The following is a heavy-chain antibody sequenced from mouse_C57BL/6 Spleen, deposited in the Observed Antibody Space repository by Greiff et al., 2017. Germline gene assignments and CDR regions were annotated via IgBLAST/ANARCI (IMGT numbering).Heavy chain of an antibody. CDR3: PRDEVVTTKGAMDY. Sequence: VKLMESGAELARPGASVKLSCKASGYTFTSYGISWVKQRTGQGLEWIGEIYPRSGNTYYNEKFKGKATLTADKSSSTAYMELRSLTSEDSAVYFCPRDEVVTTKGAMDYWGQGTSVTVSS. CDR2: IYPRSGNT. D-gene: IGHD2-2*01. CDR1: GYTFTSYG. V-gene: IGHV1-81*01. J-gene: IGHJ4*01.